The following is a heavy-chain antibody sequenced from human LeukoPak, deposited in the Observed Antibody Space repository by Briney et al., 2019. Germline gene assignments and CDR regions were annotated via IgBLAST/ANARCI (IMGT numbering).Heavy chain of an antibody. CDR3: ARGNRSSSGLCC. CDR2: VYYSGST. V-gene: IGHV4-39*07. J-gene: IGHJ4*02. D-gene: IGHD6-19*01. CDR1: GASIDSDNYN. Sequence: PSGTLSLTCTVSGASIDSDNYNWAWIRQPPGKGLEWIGNVYYSGSTHYNPSLKSRVTISVDTTSKNQFSLKLRSVTAADTAVYYCARGNRSSSGLCCWGQGTLVTVSS.